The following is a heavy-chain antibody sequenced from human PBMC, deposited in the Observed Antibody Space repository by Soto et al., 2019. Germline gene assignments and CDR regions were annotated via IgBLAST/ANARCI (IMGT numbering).Heavy chain of an antibody. Sequence: GESLKISCKGSGYRFTAKWINWVRQMPGRGLEWMGKIDPSDSDSKYSPSFEGHVSFSVDKSISTAYLQWSSLGSSDTAMYFCATTPHCGGDCSDLDSWGQGTLVTVSS. D-gene: IGHD2-21*01. CDR1: GYRFTAKW. CDR2: IDPSDSDS. V-gene: IGHV5-10-1*01. J-gene: IGHJ4*02. CDR3: ATTPHCGGDCSDLDS.